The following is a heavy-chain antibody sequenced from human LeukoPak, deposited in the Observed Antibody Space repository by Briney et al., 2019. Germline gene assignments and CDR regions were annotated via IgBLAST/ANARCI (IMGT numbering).Heavy chain of an antibody. J-gene: IGHJ4*02. CDR1: GGTFSSYA. D-gene: IGHD5-24*01. V-gene: IGHV1-69*05. CDR3: ASLGRDGYNRNGAY. CDR2: IMPIFGTA. Sequence: ASVTVFCKASGGTFSSYAISWVRQAPGQGLEWMGGIMPIFGTAKSAQKFQGRVTITTDESTSTAYMELSSLRSEDTAVYYCASLGRDGYNRNGAYWGQGTLVTVSS.